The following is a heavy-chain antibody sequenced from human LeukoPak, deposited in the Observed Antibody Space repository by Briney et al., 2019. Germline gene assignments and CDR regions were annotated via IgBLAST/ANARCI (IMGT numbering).Heavy chain of an antibody. Sequence: SVKVSCKASGGTFSSYAISWVRQAPGQGLEWMGGIIPIFGTANYAQKFQGRVTITADESTSTAYMELSSLRAEDTAVYYCARTRFYDSSGYYPSWGQGTLVTVSS. CDR3: ARTRFYDSSGYYPS. CDR1: GGTFSSYA. D-gene: IGHD3-22*01. CDR2: IIPIFGTA. V-gene: IGHV1-69*13. J-gene: IGHJ5*02.